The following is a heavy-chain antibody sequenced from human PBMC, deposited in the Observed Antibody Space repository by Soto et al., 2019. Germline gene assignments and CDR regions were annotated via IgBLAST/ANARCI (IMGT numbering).Heavy chain of an antibody. Sequence: EVQLVESGGGLVQPGGSLRLSCAASGFTFSRYWMHWVRQAPGKGLVWVSRINSDGSSISYADSVKGRFTISRDNAKNTLFLQMNSLRAEDTAVYYCASWFRFAHYYYFMDVWGKGTTVTVSS. D-gene: IGHD3-10*01. CDR2: INSDGSSI. CDR1: GFTFSRYW. CDR3: ASWFRFAHYYYFMDV. J-gene: IGHJ6*03. V-gene: IGHV3-74*01.